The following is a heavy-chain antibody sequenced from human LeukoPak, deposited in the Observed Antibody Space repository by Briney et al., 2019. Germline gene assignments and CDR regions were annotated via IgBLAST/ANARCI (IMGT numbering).Heavy chain of an antibody. Sequence: SENLSLTCAVYGGSFSGYYWSWIRQPPGKGLEWIGEINHSGSTNYNPSHKSRVTISVDTSKNQFSLKLSSVTAADTAVYYCAREIIRFSSGWFDYWGQGTLVTVSS. D-gene: IGHD6-19*01. J-gene: IGHJ4*02. V-gene: IGHV4-34*01. CDR1: GGSFSGYY. CDR3: AREIIRFSSGWFDY. CDR2: INHSGST.